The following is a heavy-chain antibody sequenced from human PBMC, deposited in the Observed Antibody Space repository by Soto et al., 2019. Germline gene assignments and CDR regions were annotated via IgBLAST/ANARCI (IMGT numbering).Heavy chain of an antibody. CDR3: AKADSNYARRFSYYYMDV. V-gene: IGHV1-18*01. J-gene: IGHJ6*03. Sequence: QVQLVQSGTEVKKPGASVKVSCKASGYTFTSYGIGWVRQAPGQGLEWMGWISAYNGKTHYPQKFQGKGTITTVTSTSTAYMELMSLRYDDTAVYFCAKADSNYARRFSYYYMDVWRKGTMVTFSS. CDR1: GYTFTSYG. CDR2: ISAYNGKT. D-gene: IGHD4-4*01.